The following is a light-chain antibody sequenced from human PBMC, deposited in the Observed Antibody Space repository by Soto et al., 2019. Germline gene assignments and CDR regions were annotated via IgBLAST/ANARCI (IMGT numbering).Light chain of an antibody. CDR3: QQLNSYPRT. V-gene: IGKV1-9*01. CDR2: AAS. J-gene: IGKJ2*01. Sequence: DIQLTQSPSFLSASIRDRVTITCRASQGISSYLAWYQQKPGKAPKLLIYAASTLQSGVPSRFSGSGSRTEFTLTITSLQPEDFATYYCQQLNSYPRTFGQGTKLEI. CDR1: QGISSY.